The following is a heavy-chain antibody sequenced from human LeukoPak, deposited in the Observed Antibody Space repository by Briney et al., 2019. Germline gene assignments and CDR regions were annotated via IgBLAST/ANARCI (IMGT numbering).Heavy chain of an antibody. CDR3: ARVPLYDRSGYYFDY. CDR1: GFTFSNYN. J-gene: IGHJ4*02. CDR2: ISTSGRAI. Sequence: GGSLRLSCAASGFTFSNYNMIWVRQAPGKGLEWVSYISTSGRAIFYADSVKGRFTISRDNAKNSLFLQMNSLRDEDTAVYYCARVPLYDRSGYYFDYWGLGTLVTVSS. V-gene: IGHV3-48*02. D-gene: IGHD3-22*01.